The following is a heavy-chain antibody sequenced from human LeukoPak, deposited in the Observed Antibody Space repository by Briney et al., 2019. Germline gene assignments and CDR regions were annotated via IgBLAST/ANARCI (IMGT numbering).Heavy chain of an antibody. Sequence: ASVKVSCKASGYTFTSYGISWVRQAPGQGLEWMGWISAYNGNTNYAQKLQGRVTMTRNTSISTAYMELSSLRSEDTAVYYCARGALIEVVVVPAAMIPYYGMDVWGQGTTVTVSS. CDR3: ARGALIEVVVVPAAMIPYYGMDV. J-gene: IGHJ6*02. D-gene: IGHD2-2*01. CDR1: GYTFTSYG. V-gene: IGHV1-18*01. CDR2: ISAYNGNT.